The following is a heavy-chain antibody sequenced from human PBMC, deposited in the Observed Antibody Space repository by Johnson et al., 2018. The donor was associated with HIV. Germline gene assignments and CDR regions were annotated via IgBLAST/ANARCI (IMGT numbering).Heavy chain of an antibody. V-gene: IGHV3-30*02. Sequence: QVQLVESGGGVVQPGGSLRLSCAASGFTFPDFGMHWVRQSPGRGLEWVAFLRFDGSNEYYADSVKCRFTISRDNSKNTLYIQMNSLTSEDTAVYYCAKDRATGWQNDAFDMCGLGTMVTVSS. J-gene: IGHJ3*02. D-gene: IGHD6-19*01. CDR2: LRFDGSNE. CDR1: GFTFPDFG. CDR3: AKDRATGWQNDAFDM.